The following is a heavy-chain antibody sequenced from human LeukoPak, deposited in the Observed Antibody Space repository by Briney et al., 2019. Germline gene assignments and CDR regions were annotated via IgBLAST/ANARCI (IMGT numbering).Heavy chain of an antibody. D-gene: IGHD3-22*01. CDR1: GFTFSSYA. CDR3: ARDDSSDRYFQH. J-gene: IGHJ1*01. CDR2: ISYDGSNK. V-gene: IGHV3-30-3*01. Sequence: GGSLRLSCAASGFTFSSYAMHWVRQAPGKGLEWVAVISYDGSNKYYAGSVKGRFTISRDNSKNTLYLQMNSLRAEDTAVYYCARDDSSDRYFQHWGQGTLVTVSS.